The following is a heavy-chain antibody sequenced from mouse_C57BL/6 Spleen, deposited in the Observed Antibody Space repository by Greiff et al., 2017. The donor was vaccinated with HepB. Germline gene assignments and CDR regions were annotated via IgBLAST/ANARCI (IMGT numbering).Heavy chain of an antibody. CDR2: IYPSDSET. J-gene: IGHJ2*01. Sequence: QVQLQQPGAELVRPGSSVKLSCKASGYTFTSYWMDWVKQRPGQGLEWIGNIYPSDSETHYNQKFKDKATLTVDKSSSTAYMQLSSLTSEDSAVYYCARRGYGSRYFDYWGQGTTLTVSS. CDR3: ARRGYGSRYFDY. D-gene: IGHD1-1*01. CDR1: GYTFTSYW. V-gene: IGHV1-61*01.